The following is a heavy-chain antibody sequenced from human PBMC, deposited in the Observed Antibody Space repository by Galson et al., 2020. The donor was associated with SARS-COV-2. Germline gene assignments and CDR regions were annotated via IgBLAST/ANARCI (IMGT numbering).Heavy chain of an antibody. CDR1: GNSHNNHW. CDR2: IFHGEPDD. CDR3: TRQAWFYYDRTNDRDAFDF. Sequence: KSGKSLELHCRGPGNSHNNHWIRWVRQLPAPGQEPMGNIFHGEPDDSYRQSFQHQVTYSADKSISTAYLQWASLRASDTAMYYCTRQAWFYYDRTNDRDAFDFWGQGTMVTVSS. V-gene: IGHV5-51*01. D-gene: IGHD3-22*01. J-gene: IGHJ3*01.